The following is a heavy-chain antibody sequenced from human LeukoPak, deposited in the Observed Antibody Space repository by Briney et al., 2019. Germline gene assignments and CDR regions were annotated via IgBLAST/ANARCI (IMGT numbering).Heavy chain of an antibody. CDR2: ISAYNGNT. V-gene: IGHV1-18*01. Sequence: GASVKVSCKASGYTFTSYGISWVRQAPGQGLEWMGWISAYNGNTNYAQKLQGRVTMTTDTSTSTAYMELRSLRSDDTAVYYCARGKYYDSSGAPREFDIWGQGTMVTVSS. CDR1: GYTFTSYG. J-gene: IGHJ3*02. D-gene: IGHD3-22*01. CDR3: ARGKYYDSSGAPREFDI.